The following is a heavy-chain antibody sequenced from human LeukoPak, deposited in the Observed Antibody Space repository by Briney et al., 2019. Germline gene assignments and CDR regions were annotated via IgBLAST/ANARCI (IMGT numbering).Heavy chain of an antibody. D-gene: IGHD6-19*01. CDR3: ARGSGWYDP. V-gene: IGHV4-59*01. J-gene: IGHJ5*02. CDR1: GGSIGIYY. CDR2: VHNSGST. Sequence: SETLSLTCSVSGGSIGIYYWSWIRQPPGKGLEWIGYVHNSGSTNYNPSLKSRVTMSVDTAKNQFSLNLTSVTAADTAVYSCARGSGWYDPWGQGTLVTVSS.